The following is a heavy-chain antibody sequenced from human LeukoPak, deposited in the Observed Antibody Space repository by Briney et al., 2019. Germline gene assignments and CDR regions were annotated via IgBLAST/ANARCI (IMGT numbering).Heavy chain of an antibody. CDR2: INTDGSST. CDR1: GFTFSSYW. Sequence: GGSLRLSCAASGFTFSSYWMHWVRQAPGKGLVWVSRINTDGSSTSYADSVKGRFTISRDNAKNTLYLQMNSLRAEDTAVYYCARVHQQYQLLYDSWFDPWGQGTLVTVSS. J-gene: IGHJ5*02. D-gene: IGHD2-2*02. CDR3: ARVHQQYQLLYDSWFDP. V-gene: IGHV3-74*01.